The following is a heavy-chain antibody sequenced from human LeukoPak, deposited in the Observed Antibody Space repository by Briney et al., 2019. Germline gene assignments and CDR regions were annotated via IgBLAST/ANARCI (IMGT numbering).Heavy chain of an antibody. D-gene: IGHD3-3*01. Sequence: GGSLRLSCAASGFTFSDYYMSWIRQAPGKGLEWVSYISSSGSTIYYADSVKGRFTISRDNAKNSLYLQMNSLRAEDTSVYYCARVYDFWSGYYQLDYWGQGTLVPVSS. CDR1: GFTFSDYY. CDR2: ISSSGSTI. J-gene: IGHJ4*02. CDR3: ARVYDFWSGYYQLDY. V-gene: IGHV3-11*04.